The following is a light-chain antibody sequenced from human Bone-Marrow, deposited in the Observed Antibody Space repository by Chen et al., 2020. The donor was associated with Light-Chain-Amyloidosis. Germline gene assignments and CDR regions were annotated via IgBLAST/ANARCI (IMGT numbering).Light chain of an antibody. CDR3: QSADSSGTYEVI. CDR1: DLPTKY. CDR2: RDT. Sequence: FEPTPPPPVAVSPGEPARITCSGDDLPTKYAYWYQQKPGQAPVLGIHRDTERPSGISERFSGSSSGTTATLTISGVQAEDEADYHCQSADSSGTYEVIFGGGTKLTVL. V-gene: IGLV3-25*03. J-gene: IGLJ2*01.